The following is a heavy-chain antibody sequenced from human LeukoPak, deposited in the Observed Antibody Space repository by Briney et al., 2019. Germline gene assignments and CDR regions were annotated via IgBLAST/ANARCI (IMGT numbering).Heavy chain of an antibody. Sequence: PSETLSLTCTVSGGSISSYYWSWIRQPPGKGLEWIGYIYYSGSTNYNPSLKSRVTISVDTSKNQFSLKLSPVTAADTAVYYCARMGYDTFYGMDVWGQGTTVTVSS. D-gene: IGHD3-22*01. CDR2: IYYSGST. V-gene: IGHV4-59*01. J-gene: IGHJ6*02. CDR3: ARMGYDTFYGMDV. CDR1: GGSISSYY.